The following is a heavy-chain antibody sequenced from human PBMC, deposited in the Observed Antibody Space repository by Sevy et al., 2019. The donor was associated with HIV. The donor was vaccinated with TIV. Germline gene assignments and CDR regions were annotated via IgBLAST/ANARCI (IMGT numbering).Heavy chain of an antibody. CDR1: GFSISRYS. Sequence: GGSLRLSCAASGFSISRYSLNWVRQAPGKGLEWVSYITSSSSSLYYADSVKGRFTISRDNAKNSLYLQMNSLRDEDTAVYYCARDPTLGAAGLAEYFQHWGQGTLVTVSS. V-gene: IGHV3-48*02. J-gene: IGHJ1*01. CDR3: ARDPTLGAAGLAEYFQH. CDR2: ITSSSSSL. D-gene: IGHD6-13*01.